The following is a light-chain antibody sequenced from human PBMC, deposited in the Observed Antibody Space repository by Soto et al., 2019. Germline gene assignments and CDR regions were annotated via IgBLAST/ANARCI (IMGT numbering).Light chain of an antibody. CDR2: DAS. J-gene: IGKJ5*01. CDR1: QSFSSAF. Sequence: EIVLTQSPGTLSLSPGERATLSCRASQSFSSAFLAWYQHKPGQAPRLLIYDASNRATGISDRFSGSGSGTDFTLTISRLEPEDFAVYYCQHYVSPPITFGQGTRLEIK. V-gene: IGKV3-20*01. CDR3: QHYVSPPIT.